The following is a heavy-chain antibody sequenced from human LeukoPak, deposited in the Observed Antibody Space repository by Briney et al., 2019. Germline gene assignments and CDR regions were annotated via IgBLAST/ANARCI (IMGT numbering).Heavy chain of an antibody. CDR3: ARAGYDTSCFWYFDL. CDR1: GGSISNYY. CDR2: MYYSGST. J-gene: IGHJ2*01. Sequence: SETLSLTCSVSGGSISNYYWSWIRQPPGKGLEWIGSMYYSGSTNYNPSLKSRATISEDTSKKQFSLKLSSVTAADTAVYYCARAGYDTSCFWYFDLWGRGTLVTVSS. V-gene: IGHV4-59*01. D-gene: IGHD3-22*01.